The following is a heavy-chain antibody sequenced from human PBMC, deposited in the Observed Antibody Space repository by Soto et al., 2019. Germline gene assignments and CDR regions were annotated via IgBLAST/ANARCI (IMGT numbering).Heavy chain of an antibody. CDR1: GGSISSGGYS. V-gene: IGHV4-30-2*05. D-gene: IGHD3-10*01. CDR3: ARVRFGEFESIWFEP. Sequence: SETLSLTCAVSGGSISSGGYSWSLIRQPPGKGLEWIGYIYHSGSTCYNPSLKSRVTISVDTSKNQFSLKLSSVTAADTAVYYCARVRFGEFESIWFEPWGQGTLVTVAS. J-gene: IGHJ5*02. CDR2: IYHSGST.